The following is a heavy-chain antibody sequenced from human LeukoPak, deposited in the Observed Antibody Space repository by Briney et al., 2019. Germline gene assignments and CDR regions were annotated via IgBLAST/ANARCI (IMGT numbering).Heavy chain of an antibody. CDR3: ATDLIHYYGSGAKT. CDR2: ITSSSSYI. D-gene: IGHD3-10*01. J-gene: IGHJ5*02. Sequence: GGSLRLSCTVSGFTFSHYNMNWVRQAPGKGLEWVSPITSSSSYIYYTDSAKGRFTISRDNAKNSLYLQMNSLRAEDTAVYYCATDLIHYYGSGAKTWGQGTLVTVSS. V-gene: IGHV3-21*01. CDR1: GFTFSHYN.